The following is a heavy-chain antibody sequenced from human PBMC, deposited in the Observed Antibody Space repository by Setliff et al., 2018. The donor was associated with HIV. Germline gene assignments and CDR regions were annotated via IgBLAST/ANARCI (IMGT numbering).Heavy chain of an antibody. Sequence: ASVKVSCKASGYTFTSYVISWVRQAPGQGLEWMGGIVLMSNTADYAPKFQGRVTITADKSTNTVYMELSSLSSEDTAVYYCVRERAGGLFDYWGQGTLVTVSS. J-gene: IGHJ4*02. CDR1: GYTFTSYV. CDR2: IVLMSNTA. V-gene: IGHV1-69*06. CDR3: VRERAGGLFDY. D-gene: IGHD3-10*01.